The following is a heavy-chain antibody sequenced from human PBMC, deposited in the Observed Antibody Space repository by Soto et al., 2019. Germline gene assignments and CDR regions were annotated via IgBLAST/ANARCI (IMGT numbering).Heavy chain of an antibody. CDR2: ISAYNGNT. CDR1: GYTFTSYG. CDR3: ARDRYKDMVTYYYGMDV. V-gene: IGHV1-18*01. D-gene: IGHD5-18*01. J-gene: IGHJ6*02. Sequence: ASVKVSCKASGYTFTSYGISWVRQAPGQGLEWMGWISAYNGNTNYAQKLQGRVTMTTDTSTSKAYMELRSLRSDDTAVYYCARDRYKDMVTYYYGMDVCGQXTTVTVSS.